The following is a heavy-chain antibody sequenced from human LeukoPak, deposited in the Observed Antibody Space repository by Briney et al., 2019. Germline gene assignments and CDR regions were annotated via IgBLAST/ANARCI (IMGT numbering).Heavy chain of an antibody. J-gene: IGHJ6*03. V-gene: IGHV1-24*01. Sequence: GASVKVSCKVSGYTLTELSMHWVRQAPGKGLEWMGGFDPEDGETIYAQKFQGRVTMTEDTSTDTAYMELSSLRSEDTAVYYCARVTFYYYDSSGYYRRKSERVPYYYYYMDVWGKGTTVTISS. D-gene: IGHD3-22*01. CDR3: ARVTFYYYDSSGYYRRKSERVPYYYYYMDV. CDR2: FDPEDGET. CDR1: GYTLTELS.